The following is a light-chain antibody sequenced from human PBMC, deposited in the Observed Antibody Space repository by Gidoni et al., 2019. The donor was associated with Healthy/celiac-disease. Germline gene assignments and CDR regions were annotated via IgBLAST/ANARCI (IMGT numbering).Light chain of an antibody. CDR1: QSISSY. V-gene: IGKV1-39*01. Sequence: DIPMTQSPSALSASVGDRVTITCRASQSISSYLNWYQQKPGKAPKLLIYAASSLQSGVPSRFSGSGSGTDFTLTISSLQPEDFATYCWQQGYSKWTFGQGTKVEIK. CDR3: QQGYSKWT. CDR2: AAS. J-gene: IGKJ1*01.